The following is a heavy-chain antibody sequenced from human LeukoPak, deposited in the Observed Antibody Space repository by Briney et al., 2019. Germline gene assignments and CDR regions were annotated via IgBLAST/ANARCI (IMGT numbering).Heavy chain of an antibody. J-gene: IGHJ4*02. D-gene: IGHD5-12*01. CDR3: ARRGGKRALTGYDCLRY. CDR2: ISAYNGNT. Sequence: ASVKVSCKASGYTFTSYGISWVRQAPGQGLEWMGWISAYNGNTNYAQKLQGRVTMTTDTSASTAYMELRSLRSDDTAVYYCARRGGKRALTGYDCLRYWGQGTLVTVYS. CDR1: GYTFTSYG. V-gene: IGHV1-18*01.